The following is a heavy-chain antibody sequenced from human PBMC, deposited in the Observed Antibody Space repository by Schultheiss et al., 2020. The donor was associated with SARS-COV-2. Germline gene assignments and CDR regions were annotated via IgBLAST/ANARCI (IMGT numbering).Heavy chain of an antibody. CDR3: ARDLSRWLARGDYGMDV. J-gene: IGHJ6*02. CDR2: INWNGGST. V-gene: IGHV3-20*04. D-gene: IGHD6-19*01. Sequence: GGSLRLSCAASGFTFDDYGMSWVRQAPGKGLEWVSGINWNGGSTGYADSVKGRFTISRDNAKNSLYLQMNSLRAEDTAVYYCARDLSRWLARGDYGMDVWGQGTTVTVSS. CDR1: GFTFDDYG.